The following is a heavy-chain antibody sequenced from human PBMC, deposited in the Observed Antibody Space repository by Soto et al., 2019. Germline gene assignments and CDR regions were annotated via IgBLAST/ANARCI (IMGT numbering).Heavy chain of an antibody. V-gene: IGHV1-69*13. CDR1: GGTFSSYA. J-gene: IGHJ6*02. D-gene: IGHD3-16*02. CDR2: IIPIFGTA. Sequence: SVKVSCKASGGTFSSYAISWVRQAPGQGLEWMGGIIPIFGTANYAQKFQGRVTITADESTSTAYMELSSLRSEDTAVYYCARDIAYYYGMDVWGQGTTVTVSS. CDR3: ARDIAYYYGMDV.